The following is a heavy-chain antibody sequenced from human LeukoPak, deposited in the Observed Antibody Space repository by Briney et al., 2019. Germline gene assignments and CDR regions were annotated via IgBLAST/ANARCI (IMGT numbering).Heavy chain of an antibody. Sequence: SETLSLTCTVSGGSLSSSSYYWGWIRQPPGTGLDWIGSIYYSGSTYYNPSLKSRVTISVDTSKNQFSLKLSSVTAADTAVYYCARGVQYYYDSSGFDYWGQGTLVTVSS. D-gene: IGHD3-22*01. CDR2: IYYSGST. V-gene: IGHV4-39*01. CDR3: ARGVQYYYDSSGFDY. CDR1: GGSLSSSSYY. J-gene: IGHJ4*02.